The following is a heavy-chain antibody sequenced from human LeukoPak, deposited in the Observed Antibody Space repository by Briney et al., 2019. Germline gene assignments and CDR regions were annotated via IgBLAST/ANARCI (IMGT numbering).Heavy chain of an antibody. V-gene: IGHV4-39*07. CDR1: GGSISSSSYY. CDR2: IYYSGST. D-gene: IGHD3-10*01. CDR3: ARVQFDGEVMWYFDY. J-gene: IGHJ4*02. Sequence: KTSESLSLTCTVSGGSISSSSYYWGWIRQPPGKGLEWIGYIYYSGSTYYNPSLKSRVTISVDTSKNQFSLKLSSVTAADTAVYYCARVQFDGEVMWYFDYWGQGTLVTVSS.